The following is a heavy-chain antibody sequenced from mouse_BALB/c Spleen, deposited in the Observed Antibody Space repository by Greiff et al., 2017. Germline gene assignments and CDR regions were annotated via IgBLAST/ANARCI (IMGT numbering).Heavy chain of an antibody. CDR2: ISSGGSYT. Sequence: EVKLVESGGVLVKPGGSLKLSCAASGFTFSSYAMSWVRQSPEKRLEWVAEISSGGSYTYYPDTMTGRFTISRDNAKNTLYLEMSSLRSEDTAMYYCARGDYYGSSPYAMDYWGQGTSVTVSS. CDR1: GFTFSSYA. D-gene: IGHD1-1*01. CDR3: ARGDYYGSSPYAMDY. J-gene: IGHJ4*01. V-gene: IGHV5-9-4*01.